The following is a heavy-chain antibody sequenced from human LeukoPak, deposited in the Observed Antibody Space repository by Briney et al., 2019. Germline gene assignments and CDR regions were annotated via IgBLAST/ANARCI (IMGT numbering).Heavy chain of an antibody. J-gene: IGHJ4*02. Sequence: GGSLRLSCAASGFTFSDYWIDWVRQAPGKGLEWVANINQDGSHKNFLESVKGRFTISRDNAKNSLYLQMNSLRAEDTAVYYCARNRGMQQFDWWGQGTLVTVSS. V-gene: IGHV3-7*01. D-gene: IGHD7-27*01. CDR3: ARNRGMQQFDW. CDR1: GFTFSDYW. CDR2: INQDGSHK.